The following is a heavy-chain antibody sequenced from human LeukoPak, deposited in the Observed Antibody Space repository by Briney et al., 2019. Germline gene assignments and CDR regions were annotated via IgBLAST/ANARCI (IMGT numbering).Heavy chain of an antibody. Sequence: PGGSLRLSCAASGFTVSSNYMSWVRQAPGKGLEWVSIIYVGGTTLYADSVKGRSTVFRDNSRNTLDLQMNDLRAEDTAVYYCARDQGSGWHLDYWGQGTLVTVSS. D-gene: IGHD6-19*01. V-gene: IGHV3-53*01. CDR2: IYVGGTT. CDR1: GFTVSSNY. CDR3: ARDQGSGWHLDY. J-gene: IGHJ4*02.